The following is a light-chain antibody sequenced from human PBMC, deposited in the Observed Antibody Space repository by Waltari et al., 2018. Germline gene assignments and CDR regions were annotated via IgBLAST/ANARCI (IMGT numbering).Light chain of an antibody. J-gene: IGLJ1*01. CDR2: EVK. Sequence: QSALTPPPPAPGSPGQSVTISRSGTSRDVGGCKYVPRYPHHPGEAPKLIIFEVKKRPSGVPDRFSGSKSGNTASLTVSGLQAEDEADYCCSSYAGNNYHVFGSGTKVTVL. V-gene: IGLV2-8*01. CDR1: SRDVGGCKY. CDR3: SSYAGNNYHV.